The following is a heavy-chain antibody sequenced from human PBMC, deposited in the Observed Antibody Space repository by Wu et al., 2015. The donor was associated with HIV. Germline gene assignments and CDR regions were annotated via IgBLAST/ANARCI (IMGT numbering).Heavy chain of an antibody. CDR3: ARDFTPFYVASGSPGY. Sequence: QVQLEQSGAEVKRPGASVKVSCKASGYNFAHFGVSWVRQAPGQGLEWMGWMSPDNANINYAQKLQDRVTMTTDTSTATAYMELTNLRSDDTGIYFCARDFTPFYVASGSPGYWGQGTLVTVSS. CDR1: GYNFAHFG. V-gene: IGHV1-18*01. D-gene: IGHD3-10*01. J-gene: IGHJ4*02. CDR2: MSPDNANI.